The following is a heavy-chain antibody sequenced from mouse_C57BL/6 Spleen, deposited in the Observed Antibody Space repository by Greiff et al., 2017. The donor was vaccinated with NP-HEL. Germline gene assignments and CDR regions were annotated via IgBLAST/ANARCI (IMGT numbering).Heavy chain of an antibody. Sequence: EVKLVESGGGLVQPGGSMKLSCAASGFTFSDAWMDWVRQSPEKGLEWVADIRNKANNHATYYAVSVKGRFTISRDDSKSSVYLQMNSLRAKDTGIYYCIRPRGYCAWFAYWGQGTLVTVSA. V-gene: IGHV6-6*01. J-gene: IGHJ3*01. CDR2: IRNKANNHAT. D-gene: IGHD2-3*01. CDR3: IRPRGYCAWFAY. CDR1: GFTFSDAW.